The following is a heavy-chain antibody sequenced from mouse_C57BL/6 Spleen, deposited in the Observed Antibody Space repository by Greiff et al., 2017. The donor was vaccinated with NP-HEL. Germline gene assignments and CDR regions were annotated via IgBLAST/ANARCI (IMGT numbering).Heavy chain of an antibody. Sequence: VQLQQPGAELVKPGASVKLSCKASGYTFTSYWMHWVKQRPGQGLEWIGMIHPNSGSTNYNEKFKSKATLTVDKSSSTAYMQLSSLTSEDSAVYYCARCDYGSRDYFDYWGQGTTLTVSS. D-gene: IGHD1-1*01. CDR3: ARCDYGSRDYFDY. CDR1: GYTFTSYW. V-gene: IGHV1-64*01. J-gene: IGHJ2*01. CDR2: IHPNSGST.